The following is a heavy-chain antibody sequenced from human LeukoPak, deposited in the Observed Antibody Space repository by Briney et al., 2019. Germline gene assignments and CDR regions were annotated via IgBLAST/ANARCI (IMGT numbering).Heavy chain of an antibody. D-gene: IGHD1-1*01. V-gene: IGHV4-59*01. Sequence: SETLSLTCTVSGGSIRSYYWNWIRQPPGKGLEWIGYIYYSGNTNYNLSLKSRVTLSVDTSKNQFSLKLSSVTAADTAVYYCAREGTSGTHLNWFDPWGQGTLVTVSS. CDR2: IYYSGNT. J-gene: IGHJ5*02. CDR1: GGSIRSYY. CDR3: AREGTSGTHLNWFDP.